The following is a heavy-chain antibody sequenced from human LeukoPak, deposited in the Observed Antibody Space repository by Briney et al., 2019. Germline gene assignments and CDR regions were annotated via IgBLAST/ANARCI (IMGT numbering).Heavy chain of an antibody. V-gene: IGHV1-18*01. CDR1: GYTFTSSG. D-gene: IGHD2-15*01. J-gene: IGHJ4*02. Sequence: GTSVKVSCKASGYTFTSSGISWGRQAPGQGLEWMGWISAYNGNTNYAQKLQGRVTMTTDTSTSTAYMELRSLRSDDTAVYYCARDTPEYSGTPFDCWGQGTLVTVSS. CDR3: ARDTPEYSGTPFDC. CDR2: ISAYNGNT.